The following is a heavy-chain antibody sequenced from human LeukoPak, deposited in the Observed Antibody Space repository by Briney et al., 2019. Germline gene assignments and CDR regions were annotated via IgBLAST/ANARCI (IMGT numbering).Heavy chain of an antibody. J-gene: IGHJ4*02. D-gene: IGHD4-17*01. V-gene: IGHV3-23*01. Sequence: RGSLGLSCAASELTFNNYAMNWVRQAPGKGLEWVSSISGGGETTYYADSAKGRFTISRDNSQNTLYLQMNSLRAEDTAVYYCARDYADYVGYFFFDYWGQGTLVTVSS. CDR1: ELTFNNYA. CDR3: ARDYADYVGYFFFDY. CDR2: ISGGGETT.